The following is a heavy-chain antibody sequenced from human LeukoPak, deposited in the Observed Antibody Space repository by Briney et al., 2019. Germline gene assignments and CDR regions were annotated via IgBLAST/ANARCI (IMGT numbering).Heavy chain of an antibody. Sequence: SETLSLTCTVSGGSISSGSYYWSWIRQPAGKGLEWIGRIYTSGSTNYNPSLKSRVTISVDTSKNQFSLKLGSVTAADTAVYYCARALVDYYDSSGYYHPDWYFDLWGRGTLVTVSS. D-gene: IGHD3-22*01. J-gene: IGHJ2*01. CDR3: ARALVDYYDSSGYYHPDWYFDL. CDR2: IYTSGST. CDR1: GGSISSGSYY. V-gene: IGHV4-61*02.